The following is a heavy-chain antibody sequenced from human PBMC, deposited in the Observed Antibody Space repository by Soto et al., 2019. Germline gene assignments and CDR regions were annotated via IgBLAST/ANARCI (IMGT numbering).Heavy chain of an antibody. D-gene: IGHD6-13*01. CDR3: ARDLRSSSWYAWGHYWFDP. Sequence: GASVKASCKACGYTFTSYGISSVRQAPGQGLEWMGWISAYNGNTNYAQKLQGRVTMTTDTSTSTAYMELRSLRSDDTAVYYCARDLRSSSWYAWGHYWFDPWGQGTLVTVSS. V-gene: IGHV1-18*01. CDR1: GYTFTSYG. J-gene: IGHJ5*02. CDR2: ISAYNGNT.